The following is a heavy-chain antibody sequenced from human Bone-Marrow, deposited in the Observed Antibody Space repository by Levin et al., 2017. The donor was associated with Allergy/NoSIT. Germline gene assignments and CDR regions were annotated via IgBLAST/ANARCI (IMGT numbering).Heavy chain of an antibody. CDR2: FDPEDGET. J-gene: IGHJ4*02. Sequence: ASVKVSCKVSGYTLTELSMHWVRQAPGKGLEWMGGFDPEDGETIYAQKFQGRVTMTEDTSTDTAYMELSSLRSEDTAVYYCATDRPKGSGSSNKREFDYWGQGTLVTVSS. D-gene: IGHD3-10*01. V-gene: IGHV1-24*01. CDR3: ATDRPKGSGSSNKREFDY. CDR1: GYTLTELS.